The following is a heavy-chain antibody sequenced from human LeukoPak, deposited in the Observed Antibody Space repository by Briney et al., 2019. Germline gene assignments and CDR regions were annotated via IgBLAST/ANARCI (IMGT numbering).Heavy chain of an antibody. CDR1: GGSISSYY. Sequence: PSETLSLTCTVSGGSISSYYWSWIRQPAGKGLEWIGRIYTSGSTNYNPCVKSRVTMPGDTSKNQFSLKLSSVTAADTAVYYCARGASCSNTSCFEAFDIWGQGTMVTVSS. V-gene: IGHV4-4*07. CDR3: ARGASCSNTSCFEAFDI. J-gene: IGHJ3*02. CDR2: IYTSGST. D-gene: IGHD2-2*01.